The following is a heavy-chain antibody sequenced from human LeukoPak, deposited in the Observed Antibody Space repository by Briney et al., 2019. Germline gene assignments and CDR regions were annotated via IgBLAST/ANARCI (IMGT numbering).Heavy chain of an antibody. CDR3: ARGGYDPTYYMDV. D-gene: IGHD3-3*01. Sequence: PSETLSLTCTFSGGSISSYYWSWIRQPPGKGLKWIGYIYYSGSTNYNPSLKSRVTISVDTSKNQFSLKLSSVTAADTAVYYCARGGYDPTYYMDVWGKGTTVTVSS. V-gene: IGHV4-59*01. J-gene: IGHJ6*03. CDR2: IYYSGST. CDR1: GGSISSYY.